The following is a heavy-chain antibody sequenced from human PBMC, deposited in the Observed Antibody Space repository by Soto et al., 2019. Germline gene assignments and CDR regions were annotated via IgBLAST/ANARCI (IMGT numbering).Heavy chain of an antibody. Sequence: QVQLVESGGGVVQPGRSPRLSCAASGFTFSSYGMHWVRQAPGKGLEWVAVIWYDGSNKYYADSVKGRFTISRDNSKNTLYLQMNSLRAEDTAVYYCARASGWYSWFDPWGQGTLVTVSS. J-gene: IGHJ5*02. CDR2: IWYDGSNK. D-gene: IGHD6-19*01. CDR3: ARASGWYSWFDP. V-gene: IGHV3-33*01. CDR1: GFTFSSYG.